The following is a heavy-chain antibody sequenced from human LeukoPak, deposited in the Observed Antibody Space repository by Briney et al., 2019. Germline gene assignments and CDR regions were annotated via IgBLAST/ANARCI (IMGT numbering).Heavy chain of an antibody. D-gene: IGHD3-22*01. CDR1: GFTFSDYY. J-gene: IGHJ5*02. CDR2: ISSSGSTI. Sequence: PGGSLRLSCAASGFTFSDYYMSWIRQAPGKGLEWVSYISSSGSTIYYADSVKGRFTISRDNAKNSLYLQMNSLRAEDTAVYYCARATSYYYDSSGMDPWGQGTLVTVSS. CDR3: ARATSYYYDSSGMDP. V-gene: IGHV3-11*04.